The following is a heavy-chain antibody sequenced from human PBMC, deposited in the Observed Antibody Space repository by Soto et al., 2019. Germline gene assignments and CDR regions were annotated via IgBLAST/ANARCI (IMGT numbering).Heavy chain of an antibody. V-gene: IGHV1-18*01. CDR3: ARVVAVFPYYYMDV. CDR2: ISAYNGNT. CDR1: GYTFTSYG. J-gene: IGHJ6*03. Sequence: ASVKVSCKASGYTFTSYGISWVRQAPGQGLEWMGWISAYNGNTNYAQKLQGRVTMTTDTSTSTAYMELRSLRSDDTAVYYCARVVAVFPYYYMDVWDKGTTVTVSS. D-gene: IGHD5-12*01.